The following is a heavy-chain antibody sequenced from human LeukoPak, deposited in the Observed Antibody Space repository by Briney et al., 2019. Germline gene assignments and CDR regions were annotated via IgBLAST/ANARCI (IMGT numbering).Heavy chain of an antibody. Sequence: GGSLRLSCAASGFTLSSYAMHWVRQAPGKGLEWVAVISYDGSNKYYADSVKGRFTISRDNPKNTLYLQMNSLRAEDTAVYYCARALANPSMMTKPYYFDYWGQGTLVTVSS. CDR1: GFTLSSYA. CDR3: ARALANPSMMTKPYYFDY. CDR2: ISYDGSNK. D-gene: IGHD4-11*01. J-gene: IGHJ4*02. V-gene: IGHV3-30-3*01.